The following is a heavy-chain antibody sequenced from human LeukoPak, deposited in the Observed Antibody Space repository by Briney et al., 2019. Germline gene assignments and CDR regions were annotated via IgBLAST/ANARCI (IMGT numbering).Heavy chain of an antibody. CDR3: AATYPYCSGGSCYDVGFDY. D-gene: IGHD2-15*01. Sequence: SETLSLTCTVSGGCISSYYWSWIRQPAGKGVEWIGRIYTSGSTNYNPSLKSRDTMSVDTSKNQFSLKLSSVTAADTAVYYCAATYPYCSGGSCYDVGFDYWGQGTLVTVSS. V-gene: IGHV4-4*07. CDR2: IYTSGST. J-gene: IGHJ4*02. CDR1: GGCISSYY.